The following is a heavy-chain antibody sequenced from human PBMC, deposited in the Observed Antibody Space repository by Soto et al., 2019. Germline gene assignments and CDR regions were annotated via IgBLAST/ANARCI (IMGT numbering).Heavy chain of an antibody. V-gene: IGHV1-69*01. CDR1: GGTFSGYA. J-gene: IGHJ1*01. D-gene: IGHD1-20*01. CDR3: ARDPRSITGTTSSEDFQH. Sequence: QAQLMQSGAEVKKPGSSVKVSCKASGGTFSGYAINWVRQAPGQGLEWMGGIIPLLGITDYGQKFQGRITIAEEESTGTAYMDLRGLRSEDTAVYYCARDPRSITGTTSSEDFQHWGQGTLVSVSS. CDR2: IIPLLGIT.